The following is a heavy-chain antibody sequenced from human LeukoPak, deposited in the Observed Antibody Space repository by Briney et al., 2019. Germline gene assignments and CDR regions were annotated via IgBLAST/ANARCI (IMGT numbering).Heavy chain of an antibody. J-gene: IGHJ3*02. CDR3: AKGPKRYNILTGYFVIETAFDI. Sequence: GGSLRLSCAASGFTFNNYGMHWVRQAPGKGLEWVAFIRYDGRNKYYADSVKGRFTISRDNSKNTLYLQMNSLRAEDTAVYYCAKGPKRYNILTGYFVIETAFDIWGQGTMVTVSS. CDR2: IRYDGRNK. V-gene: IGHV3-30*02. D-gene: IGHD3-9*01. CDR1: GFTFNNYG.